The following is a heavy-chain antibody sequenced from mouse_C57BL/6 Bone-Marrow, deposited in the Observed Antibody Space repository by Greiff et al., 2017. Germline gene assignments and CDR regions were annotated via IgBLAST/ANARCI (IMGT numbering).Heavy chain of an antibody. J-gene: IGHJ1*03. D-gene: IGHD1-1*01. CDR3: ARDRCYYGSSYWYCDV. V-gene: IGHV5S21*01. CDR2: ISSGGDYI. CDR1: GFTFSSYA. Sequence: EVMLVESGAGLVKPGGSLKLSCAASGFTFSSYAMSWVRQTPETRLEWVAYISSGGDYIYYADPVQGRFTLSSDNARNTLYLQMSSLKSEDTAMYYCARDRCYYGSSYWYCDVWGTGTTVTVSS.